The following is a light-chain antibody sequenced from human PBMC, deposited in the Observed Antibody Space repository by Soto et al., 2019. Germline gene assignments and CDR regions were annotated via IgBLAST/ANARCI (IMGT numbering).Light chain of an antibody. CDR2: AAS. J-gene: IGKJ1*01. Sequence: GDGVTITCRASQSISSYVSWYQQKPGKAPKLLIYAASRLESGVPSRFSGSRSGTEFTLTISSLQPEDFATYYCLQHNSYPRTFGQGTKVDIK. CDR3: LQHNSYPRT. V-gene: IGKV1-17*01. CDR1: QSISSY.